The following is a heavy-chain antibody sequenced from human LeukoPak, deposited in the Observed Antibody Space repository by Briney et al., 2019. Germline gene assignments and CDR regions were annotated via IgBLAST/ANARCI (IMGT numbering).Heavy chain of an antibody. J-gene: IGHJ4*02. V-gene: IGHV3-11*01. Sequence: GGSLRLSCAASGFTFSDYYMSWIRQAPGKGLEWVSYISSSGSTIYYADSVKGRFTISRDNAKNSLYLRMNSLRAEDTAFYYCARGIDSGYDYFDSWGQGTLVTVSS. CDR2: ISSSGSTI. CDR1: GFTFSDYY. CDR3: ARGIDSGYDYFDS. D-gene: IGHD5-12*01.